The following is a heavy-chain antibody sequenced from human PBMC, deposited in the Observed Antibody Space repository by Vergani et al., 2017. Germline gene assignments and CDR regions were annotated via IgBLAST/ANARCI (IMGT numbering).Heavy chain of an antibody. CDR1: GYIFTDYA. CDR3: ARGSTNWDYFDY. J-gene: IGHJ4*02. CDR2: SNADNGNT. V-gene: IGHV1-3*02. Sequence: QVQLVQSGAEVKKPGASVKVSCKASGYIFTDYAMHWVRQAPGQRLEWMGWSNADNGNTKYSQEFQDRVTITRDTSASTAYMELSSLRSEDMAVYYCARGSTNWDYFDYGGQGTLVTVSS. D-gene: IGHD1-26*01.